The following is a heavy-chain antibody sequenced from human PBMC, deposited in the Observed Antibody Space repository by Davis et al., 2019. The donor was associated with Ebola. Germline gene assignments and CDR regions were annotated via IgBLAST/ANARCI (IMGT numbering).Heavy chain of an antibody. V-gene: IGHV3-21*01. J-gene: IGHJ4*02. CDR1: GFTFSSYS. D-gene: IGHD6-19*01. CDR3: ARIRWLVGYYFDY. CDR2: ISSSSSYI. Sequence: GESLKISCAASGFTFSSYSMNWVRQAPGKGLEWVSSISSSSSYIYYADSVKGRFTISRDNAKNSLYLQMNSLRAEDTAVYYCARIRWLVGYYFDYWGQGTLVTVSS.